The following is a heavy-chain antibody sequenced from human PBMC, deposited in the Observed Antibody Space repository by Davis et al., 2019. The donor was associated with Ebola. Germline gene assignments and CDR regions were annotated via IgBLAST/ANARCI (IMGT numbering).Heavy chain of an antibody. CDR2: INHSGST. V-gene: IGHV4-34*01. CDR3: ARRYCSSTSCSYFDY. CDR1: GGSFSGYY. J-gene: IGHJ4*02. D-gene: IGHD2-2*01. Sequence: MPSETLSLTCAVYGGSFSGYYWSWIRQPPGKGLEWIGEINHSGSTNYNPSLKSRVTISVDRSKNQFSLKLSAVTAADTAVYYCARRYCSSTSCSYFDYWGQGTLFTVSS.